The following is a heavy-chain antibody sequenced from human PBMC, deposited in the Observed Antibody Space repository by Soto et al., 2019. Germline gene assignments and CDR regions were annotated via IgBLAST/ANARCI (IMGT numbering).Heavy chain of an antibody. CDR2: IYYSGTT. J-gene: IGHJ4*02. D-gene: IGHD3-22*01. Sequence: QVQLQESGPELVKPSQTLTLTCTVSGGSISSGGHYWTWIRQLPGKGLEWVGFIYYSGTTFYNPALQSRVSISVDTSKNRFSLTLSSVTAADTAVYFCASDRSGSKIDQWGQGTLVTVSS. CDR3: ASDRSGSKIDQ. V-gene: IGHV4-31*03. CDR1: GGSISSGGHY.